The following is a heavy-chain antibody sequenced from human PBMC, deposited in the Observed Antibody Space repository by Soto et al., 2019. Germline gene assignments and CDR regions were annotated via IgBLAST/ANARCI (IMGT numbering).Heavy chain of an antibody. D-gene: IGHD2-15*01. CDR2: IWYDGSNK. CDR3: ARGDIVVVVADDYNWCDP. Sequence: QVQLVESGGGVVQPGRSLRLSCAASGFTFSSYGMHWVRQAPGKGLEWVAVIWYDGSNKYYADSVKGRFTISRDNSKNPLYLQMNSLRAEDTAVYYCARGDIVVVVADDYNWCDPWGQGTLVTVSS. J-gene: IGHJ5*02. CDR1: GFTFSSYG. V-gene: IGHV3-33*01.